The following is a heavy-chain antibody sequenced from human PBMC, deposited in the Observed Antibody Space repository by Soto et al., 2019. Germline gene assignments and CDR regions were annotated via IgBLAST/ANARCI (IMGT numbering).Heavy chain of an antibody. V-gene: IGHV3-9*01. CDR2: INWNSGGI. J-gene: IGHJ1*01. Sequence: PGGSLRLSCAASGFTFDDYAMHWVRQVPGKGLEWVSGINWNSGGIGYADSVKGRFAISRDNAKNSLHLQMNSLRAEDTAFYYCVKDESINWYSGHFRHWGQGTLVTVSS. D-gene: IGHD6-13*01. CDR1: GFTFDDYA. CDR3: VKDESINWYSGHFRH.